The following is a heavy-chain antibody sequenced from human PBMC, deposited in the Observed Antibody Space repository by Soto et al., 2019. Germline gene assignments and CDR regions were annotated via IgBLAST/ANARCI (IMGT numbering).Heavy chain of an antibody. CDR2: IIPIFGTA. CDR3: ARDARITGTTLDV. V-gene: IGHV1-69*13. Sequence: SVKVSCKASGGTFSSYAISWVRQAPGQGLEWMGGIIPIFGTANYAQKFQGRVTITADESTSTAYMELSSLRSEDTAVYYCARDARITGTTLDVWGQGTTVTVSS. CDR1: GGTFSSYA. J-gene: IGHJ6*02. D-gene: IGHD1-7*01.